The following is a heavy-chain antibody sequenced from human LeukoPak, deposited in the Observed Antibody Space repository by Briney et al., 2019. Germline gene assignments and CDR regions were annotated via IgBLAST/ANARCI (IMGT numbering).Heavy chain of an antibody. CDR1: GFTFSSYW. V-gene: IGHV3-7*03. J-gene: IGHJ6*02. CDR3: ARGGGLDV. Sequence: GGSLRLSCAASGFTFSSYWMNWAGQAPGKGLEWVASITHNGNVNYYVDSVKGRFPISRDNAKNSLYLQMSNLRAEDTAVYFCARGGGLDVWGQGATVTVSS. D-gene: IGHD3-16*01. CDR2: ITHNGNVN.